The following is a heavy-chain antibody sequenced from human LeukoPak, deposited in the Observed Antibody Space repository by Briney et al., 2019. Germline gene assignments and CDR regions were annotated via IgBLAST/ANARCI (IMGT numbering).Heavy chain of an antibody. V-gene: IGHV4-30-4*01. CDR2: IYYSGST. D-gene: IGHD2-15*01. Sequence: PSETPSLTCTVSGGSISSGDYYWSWIRQPPGKGLEWIGYIYYSGSTYYNPSLKSRVTISVDTSKNQFSLKLSSVTAADTAVYYCARSQLPLSGFDYWGQGTLVTVSS. CDR3: ARSQLPLSGFDY. J-gene: IGHJ4*02. CDR1: GGSISSGDYY.